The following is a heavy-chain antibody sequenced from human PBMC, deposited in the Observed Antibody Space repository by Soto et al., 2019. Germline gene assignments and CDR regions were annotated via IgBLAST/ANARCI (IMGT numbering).Heavy chain of an antibody. V-gene: IGHV3-30-3*01. Sequence: GGSLRLSCVASGITFGSRAMSWVRQAPGEGLEWVAVISYDGSNKYYADSVKGRFTISRDNSKNTLYLQMNSLRAEDTAVYYCAREPYSSSWSLIDYWGQGTLVTVSS. CDR1: GITFGSRA. D-gene: IGHD6-13*01. CDR2: ISYDGSNK. J-gene: IGHJ4*02. CDR3: AREPYSSSWSLIDY.